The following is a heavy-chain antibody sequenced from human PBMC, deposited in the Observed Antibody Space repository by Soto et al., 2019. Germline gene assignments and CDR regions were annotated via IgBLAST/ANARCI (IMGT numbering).Heavy chain of an antibody. V-gene: IGHV4-39*01. J-gene: IGHJ3*02. CDR2: IKYSGTT. CDR3: ARHRITGSYYDAFDI. D-gene: IGHD1-26*01. Sequence: SATLSLTRTLAGGSIGSTRGHWASIRQPPGKGLEWIASIKYSGTTFYNPSLKSRVTLSVDTSKNQFALKLSSVTAAETAVYYCARHRITGSYYDAFDIWGQGTMVT. CDR1: GGSIGSTRGH.